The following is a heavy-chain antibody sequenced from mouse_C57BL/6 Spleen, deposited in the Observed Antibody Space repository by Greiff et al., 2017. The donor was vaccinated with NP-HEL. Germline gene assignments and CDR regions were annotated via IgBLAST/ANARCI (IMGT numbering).Heavy chain of an antibody. J-gene: IGHJ3*01. CDR2: IDPENGDT. V-gene: IGHV14-4*01. Sequence: EVQLQESGAELVRPGASVKLSCTASGFNIKDDYMHWVKQRPEQGLEWIGWIDPENGDTEYASKFQGKATITADTSSNTAYQQLSSLTSEDTAVYYCTTCYDGAWFAYWGQGTLVTVSA. CDR1: GFNIKDDY. CDR3: TTCYDGAWFAY. D-gene: IGHD2-12*01.